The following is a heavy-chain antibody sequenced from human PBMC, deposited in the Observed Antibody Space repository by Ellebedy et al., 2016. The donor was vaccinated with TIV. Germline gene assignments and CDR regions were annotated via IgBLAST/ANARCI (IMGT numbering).Heavy chain of an antibody. CDR3: ARDSGWNKYDY. CDR1: GFTFSSYS. J-gene: IGHJ4*02. Sequence: PGGSLRLSCAASGFTFSSYSMNWVRQAPGKGLAWVSRIKTDGSSTNYADSVKGRFTISRDNAKNTLYLEMNSLRAEDTAVYYCARDSGWNKYDYWGQGTLVTVSS. CDR2: IKTDGSST. D-gene: IGHD6-19*01. V-gene: IGHV3-74*01.